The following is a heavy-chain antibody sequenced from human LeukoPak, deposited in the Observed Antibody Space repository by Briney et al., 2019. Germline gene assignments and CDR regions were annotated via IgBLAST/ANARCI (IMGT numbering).Heavy chain of an antibody. CDR1: GFTFSNYW. D-gene: IGHD2-8*01. CDR3: ARGATFRYYDAFDI. CDR2: IKKDGSEK. J-gene: IGHJ3*02. V-gene: IGHV3-7*03. Sequence: GGSLRLSCSASGFTFSNYWAIWVRQAPGKGLEWVANIKKDGSEKYYVDSVKGRFTVSRDNAKNSLYLQMNSLRAEDTALYYCARGATFRYYDAFDIWGQGTMVTVSS.